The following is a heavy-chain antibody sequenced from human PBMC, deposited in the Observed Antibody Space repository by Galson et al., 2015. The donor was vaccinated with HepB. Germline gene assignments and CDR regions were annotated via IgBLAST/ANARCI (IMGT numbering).Heavy chain of an antibody. V-gene: IGHV2-5*02. Sequence: PALVKPTQTLTLTCTFSGFSLSTSGVGVGWIRQPPGKALEWLALIYWDDDKRYSPSLKSRLTINKDTSKNQVVITMTNMDPVDAATYYCAHGAQYNYTHSEYFHHWGQGTLVTVSS. J-gene: IGHJ1*01. CDR1: GFSLSTSGVG. D-gene: IGHD5-24*01. CDR3: AHGAQYNYTHSEYFHH. CDR2: IYWDDDK.